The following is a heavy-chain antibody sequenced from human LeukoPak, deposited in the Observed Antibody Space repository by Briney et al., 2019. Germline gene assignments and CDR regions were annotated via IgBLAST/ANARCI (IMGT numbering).Heavy chain of an antibody. D-gene: IGHD2-2*01. CDR3: AKAAGRIVVVPAALDY. Sequence: GGSLRLSCAASGFTFSSYAMSWVRQAPGEGLEGVSAMSGSGGSTYYADSVKGRFTISRDNYKNTLYQQMNPLSPEDTAVYYCAKAAGRIVVVPAALDYWGQGTLVTVSS. J-gene: IGHJ4*02. CDR1: GFTFSSYA. V-gene: IGHV3-23*01. CDR2: MSGSGGST.